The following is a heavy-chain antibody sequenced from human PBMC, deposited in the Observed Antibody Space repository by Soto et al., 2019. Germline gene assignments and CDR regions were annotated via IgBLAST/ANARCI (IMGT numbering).Heavy chain of an antibody. CDR3: ARGEMATISYYCDY. CDR1: GGSFSGYY. J-gene: IGHJ4*02. D-gene: IGHD5-12*01. Sequence: QVQLQQWGAGLLKPSETLSLTCAVYGGSFSGYYWSWIRQPPGKGLEWIGEINHSGSTNYNPSLKSRVTISVDTSKNQFALKLSSVTAADTAVYYCARGEMATISYYCDYWGQGTLVTVSS. CDR2: INHSGST. V-gene: IGHV4-34*01.